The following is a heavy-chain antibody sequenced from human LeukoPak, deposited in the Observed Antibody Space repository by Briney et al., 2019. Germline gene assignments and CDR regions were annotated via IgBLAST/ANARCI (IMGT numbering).Heavy chain of an antibody. CDR3: ARARNDYDSNGFSLLDY. CDR1: GISFSSHG. D-gene: IGHD3-22*01. Sequence: PGGSLRLSCAASGISFSSHGMHWVRQAPGKGLEWVAVIWYDGSNIYYTDSVKGRFTISRDNSKSTLYLQMNSLRAEDTALYYCARARNDYDSNGFSLLDYWGQGTLVTVSS. CDR2: IWYDGSNI. V-gene: IGHV3-33*01. J-gene: IGHJ4*02.